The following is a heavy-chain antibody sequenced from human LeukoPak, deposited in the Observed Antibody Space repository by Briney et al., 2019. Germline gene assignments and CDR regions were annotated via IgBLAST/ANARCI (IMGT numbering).Heavy chain of an antibody. CDR2: ISAYNGNT. Sequence: GASVKVSCKASGYTFTSYGISWVRQAPGQGLEWMGWISAYNGNTNYAQQLQGRVTMTTDTSTSTAYMELRSLRSDDTAVYYCARGEEVSYYDFWSGYGNLDYWGQGTLVTVSS. D-gene: IGHD3-3*01. V-gene: IGHV1-18*01. J-gene: IGHJ4*02. CDR3: ARGEEVSYYDFWSGYGNLDY. CDR1: GYTFTSYG.